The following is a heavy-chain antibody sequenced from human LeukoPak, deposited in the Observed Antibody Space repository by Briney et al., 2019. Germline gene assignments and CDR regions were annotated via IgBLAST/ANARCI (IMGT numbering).Heavy chain of an antibody. CDR2: IDSSGDVI. Sequence: PGGSLRLSCAASGFTFSDYYMTWIRQAPGKGLEWLSYIDSSGDVIYDADSVKGRFTISRDNAKNSVFLQMNSPRAEDTAVYYCATGAEYRDSWLDYWGQGTLVIVSS. D-gene: IGHD5-24*01. V-gene: IGHV3-11*04. J-gene: IGHJ4*02. CDR1: GFTFSDYY. CDR3: ATGAEYRDSWLDY.